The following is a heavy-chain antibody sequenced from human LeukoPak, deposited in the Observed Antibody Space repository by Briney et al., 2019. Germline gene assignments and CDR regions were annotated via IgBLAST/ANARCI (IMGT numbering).Heavy chain of an antibody. CDR1: GYSFTSYW. Sequence: GESLHISCKGSGYSFTSYWIGWVRQMPRKRLEWMRIIYPGDSDTRYSTSFQGQVTISADKSITTAYLQWSSLKASDTAMYYCARHVGIAVIPDRYFDLWGRGTLVTVSS. CDR2: IYPGDSDT. V-gene: IGHV5-51*01. CDR3: ARHVGIAVIPDRYFDL. J-gene: IGHJ2*01. D-gene: IGHD6-19*01.